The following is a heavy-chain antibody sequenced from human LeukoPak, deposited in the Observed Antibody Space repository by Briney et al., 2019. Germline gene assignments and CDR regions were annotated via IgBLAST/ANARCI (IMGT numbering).Heavy chain of an antibody. Sequence: PSETLSLTCTVSGGSISSYYWSWIRQPPGKGLEWNGYIYYSGSTNYNPSLKSRITISVDTSKNQFSLKLSSVTAADTAVYYCARHDPYCGGDCYFQYYFDYWGQGTLVTVSS. CDR3: ARHDPYCGGDCYFQYYFDY. CDR2: IYYSGST. CDR1: GGSISSYY. D-gene: IGHD2-21*02. V-gene: IGHV4-59*08. J-gene: IGHJ4*02.